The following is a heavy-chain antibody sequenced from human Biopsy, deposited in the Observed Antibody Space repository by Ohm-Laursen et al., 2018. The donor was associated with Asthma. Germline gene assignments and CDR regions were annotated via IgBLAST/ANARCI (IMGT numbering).Heavy chain of an antibody. D-gene: IGHD4-11*01. CDR3: ARHYSPTTVTTLNDY. V-gene: IGHV5-51*01. J-gene: IGHJ4*02. CDR2: IYPGDSDT. Sequence: KVSCKASGFTFTSYWIAWVRQMPGKGLEWVGIIYPGDSDTRYSPSFQGQVTILADKSITTAYLQWSSLKASDTAMYYCARHYSPTTVTTLNDYWGQGTLVTVSS. CDR1: GFTFTSYW.